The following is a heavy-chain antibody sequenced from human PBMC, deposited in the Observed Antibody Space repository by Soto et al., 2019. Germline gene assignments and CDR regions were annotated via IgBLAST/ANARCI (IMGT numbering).Heavy chain of an antibody. V-gene: IGHV3-73*01. CDR3: TRRPGDPDNRRI. D-gene: IGHD7-27*01. Sequence: ETLSLTCAVSGGSISSSNWWSWVRQPPGKGLEWVGRIRSKANSYATAYAASVKGRFTISRDDSKNTAYLQMNSLKTEDTAVYYCTRRPGDPDNRRIWGQGTLVTVSS. CDR1: GGSISSSNW. J-gene: IGHJ4*02. CDR2: IRSKANSYAT.